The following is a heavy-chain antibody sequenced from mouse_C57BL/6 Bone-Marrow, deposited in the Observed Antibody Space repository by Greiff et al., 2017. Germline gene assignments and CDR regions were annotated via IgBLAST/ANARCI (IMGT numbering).Heavy chain of an antibody. V-gene: IGHV3-5*01. CDR3: SREGELGLPWYFDV. Sequence: EVQLQQSGPGLVKPSQTVFLTCTVTGISIATGNYRWSWIRQFPGNKLEWIGYIYNSGTITSNPSLTRRTTLTRDPHKNQFFLEMNSMTAEDTTTYYCSREGELGLPWYFDVWGTWTTVTVSS. J-gene: IGHJ1*03. CDR2: IYNSGTI. CDR1: GISIATGNYR. D-gene: IGHD4-1*01.